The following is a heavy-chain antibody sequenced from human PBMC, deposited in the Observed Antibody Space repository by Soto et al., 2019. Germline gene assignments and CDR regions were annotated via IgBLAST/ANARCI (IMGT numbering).Heavy chain of an antibody. CDR3: AAELGFGKLSVV. CDR1: GDTFKNCV. CDR2: IIPLFGTT. Sequence: QVQVVQSGVEVRRPGSSVKVSCKASGDTFKNCVISWARQAPGQGLEWMGGIIPLFGTTDFAQRFQGRLTITTDESTTTAYMELSRLRSEDTATYYCAAELGFGKLSVVWGQGTTGIVSS. D-gene: IGHD3-10*01. V-gene: IGHV1-69*01. J-gene: IGHJ6*02.